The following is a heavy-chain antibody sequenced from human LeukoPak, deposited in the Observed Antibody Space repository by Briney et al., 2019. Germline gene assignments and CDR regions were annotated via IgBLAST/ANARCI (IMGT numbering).Heavy chain of an antibody. J-gene: IGHJ4*02. V-gene: IGHV3-30*02. D-gene: IGHD3-9*01. CDR3: AKGGRYSSPFDC. Sequence: HPGGSLRLSCAASGFTFSSYGMHWVRQAPGKGLEWVAFIRYDGSNKYYADSVKGRFTISRDNSKNTLYLQMNSLRAEDTAVYYCAKGGRYSSPFDCWGQGTLVTVSS. CDR1: GFTFSSYG. CDR2: IRYDGSNK.